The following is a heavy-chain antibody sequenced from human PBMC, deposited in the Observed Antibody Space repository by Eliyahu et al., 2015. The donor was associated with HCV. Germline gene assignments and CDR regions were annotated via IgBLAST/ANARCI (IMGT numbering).Heavy chain of an antibody. J-gene: IGHJ6*02. D-gene: IGHD1-7*01. CDR1: GGTFSSYA. Sequence: EVKKPGSSVKVSCKASGGTFSSYAISWVRQAPGQGLEWMGGIIPIFGTANYAQKFQGRVTITADKSTSTAYMELSSLRSEDTAVYYCARPEVADSGTTNYYYGMDVWGQGTTVTVSS. CDR3: ARPEVADSGTTNYYYGMDV. CDR2: IIPIFGTA. V-gene: IGHV1-69*06.